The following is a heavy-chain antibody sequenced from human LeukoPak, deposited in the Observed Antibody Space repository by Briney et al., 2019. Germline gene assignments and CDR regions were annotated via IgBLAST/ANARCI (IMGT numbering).Heavy chain of an antibody. CDR2: IGTAGDT. CDR3: ARDRSNAFDI. Sequence: PGGSLRLPCAASGFPFSSYDMHWVRQATGKGLEGVSAIGTAGDTYYPGSVKGRFTISRENAKNSLYLQMNSLRAGDTAVYYCARDRSNAFDIWGQGTMVTVSS. V-gene: IGHV3-13*01. CDR1: GFPFSSYD. J-gene: IGHJ3*02.